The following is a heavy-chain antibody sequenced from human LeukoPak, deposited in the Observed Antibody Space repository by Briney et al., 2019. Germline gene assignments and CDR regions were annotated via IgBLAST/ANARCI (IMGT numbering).Heavy chain of an antibody. Sequence: PWGALRLSCAASGFTVSSNYMSWVRPAPGKGLEWVSVIYSGGSTYYAHSVKGRFTISRDNSKNTLYLQMNSLRAEDTAVYYCARYGGHCSGGSCYSVNGAFDIWGQGTMVTVSS. D-gene: IGHD2-15*01. CDR3: ARYGGHCSGGSCYSVNGAFDI. CDR2: IYSGGST. J-gene: IGHJ3*02. CDR1: GFTVSSNY. V-gene: IGHV3-53*01.